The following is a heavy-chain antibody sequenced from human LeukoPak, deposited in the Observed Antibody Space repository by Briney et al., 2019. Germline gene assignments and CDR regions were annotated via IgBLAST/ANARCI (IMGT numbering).Heavy chain of an antibody. Sequence: SETLSLTCTVSGGSISSSSYYWGWIRQPPGKGLEWIGSIYYSGSTYYNPSLKSRVTISVDTSKNQFSLKLSSVTAADTAVYYCARDLPVGDDYGEVDYWGQGTLVTVSS. CDR3: ARDLPVGDDYGEVDY. CDR1: GGSISSSSYY. V-gene: IGHV4-39*07. J-gene: IGHJ4*02. D-gene: IGHD4-17*01. CDR2: IYYSGST.